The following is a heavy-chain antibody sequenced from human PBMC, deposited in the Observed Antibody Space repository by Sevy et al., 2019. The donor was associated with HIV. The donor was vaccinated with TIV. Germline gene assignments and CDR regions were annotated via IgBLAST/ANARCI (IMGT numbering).Heavy chain of an antibody. D-gene: IGHD3-22*01. CDR1: GLTFSSYA. V-gene: IGHV3-23*01. CDR3: ANLGTSYYESSSYYYQAPFDY. Sequence: GGSLRLSCAASGLTFSSYAMSWVRQAPGKGLEWVSGISGSGGRTYYADSVKGRFIISRDNSKNTLYLQMKSLRAEDTAVYYCANLGTSYYESSSYYYQAPFDYWGQGTLVTVSS. CDR2: ISGSGGRT. J-gene: IGHJ4*02.